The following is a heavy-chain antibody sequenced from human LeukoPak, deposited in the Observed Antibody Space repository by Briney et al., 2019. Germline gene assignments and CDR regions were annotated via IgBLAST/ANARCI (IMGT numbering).Heavy chain of an antibody. J-gene: IGHJ4*02. CDR3: AKRGVVIRVILVGFHKEAYYFDS. Sequence: GGSLRLSCAASGFTFRNYWMGWVRQAPGKGLERVANTKPDGSAEYYADSVRGRFTTSRDNANNFLYLQMNGLRAEDTAVYFCAKRGVVIRVILVGFHKEAYYFDSWGQGALVTVSS. V-gene: IGHV3-7*03. D-gene: IGHD3-22*01. CDR1: GFTFRNYW. CDR2: TKPDGSAE.